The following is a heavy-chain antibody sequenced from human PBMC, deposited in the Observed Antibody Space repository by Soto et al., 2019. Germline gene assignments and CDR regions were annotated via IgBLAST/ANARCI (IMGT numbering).Heavy chain of an antibody. Sequence: PGESLKISCKGSGYSFTSYWISWVRQMPGKGLEWMGRIDPSDSYTNYSPSFQGHVTISADKSISTAYLQWSSLKASDTAMYYCARHRDDYGDIDYFDYWGQGTLVTVSS. J-gene: IGHJ4*02. V-gene: IGHV5-10-1*01. CDR2: IDPSDSYT. CDR3: ARHRDDYGDIDYFDY. CDR1: GYSFTSYW. D-gene: IGHD4-17*01.